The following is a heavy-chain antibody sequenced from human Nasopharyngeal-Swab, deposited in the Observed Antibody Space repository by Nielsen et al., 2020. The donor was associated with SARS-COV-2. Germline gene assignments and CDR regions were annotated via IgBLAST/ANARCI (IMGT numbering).Heavy chain of an antibody. Sequence: GGSLRLSCAASGFTFSSYSMNWVRQAPGKGLEWVANIKQDGSEKYYVDSVKGRFTISRDNAKNSLYLQMNSLRAEDTAVYYCARDVNGSPLGYWGQGTLVTVSS. V-gene: IGHV3-7*01. CDR2: IKQDGSEK. CDR1: GFTFSSYS. D-gene: IGHD2-15*01. J-gene: IGHJ4*02. CDR3: ARDVNGSPLGY.